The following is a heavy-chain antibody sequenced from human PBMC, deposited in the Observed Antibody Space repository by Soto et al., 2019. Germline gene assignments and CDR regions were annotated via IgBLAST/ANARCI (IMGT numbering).Heavy chain of an antibody. V-gene: IGHV3-53*01. J-gene: IGHJ6*02. Sequence: EVQLVESGGGLIQPGGSLSLSCAASGFTVSYFYMNWVRQAPGNGLEWVSVIYGGDSTYYADSVKGRFTTSRDSSKNTVYLQMNSLRAEDTAVYYCARVDSVDYYYGMDVWGQGTTVTVSS. CDR2: IYGGDST. D-gene: IGHD2-15*01. CDR3: ARVDSVDYYYGMDV. CDR1: GFTVSYFY.